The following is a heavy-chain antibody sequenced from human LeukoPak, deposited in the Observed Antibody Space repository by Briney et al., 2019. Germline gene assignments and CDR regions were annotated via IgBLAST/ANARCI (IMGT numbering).Heavy chain of an antibody. CDR3: AKPARVGAVDY. J-gene: IGHJ4*02. Sequence: GGSLRLSCAASGFTFSSYAMHWVRQAPGKGLEWVSAISGSSGNTYYADSVKGRFTISRDNSKNTLYLQMNSLRAEDTAIYYCAKPARVGAVDYWGQGTLVTVSS. D-gene: IGHD6-13*01. V-gene: IGHV3-23*01. CDR1: GFTFSSYA. CDR2: ISGSSGNT.